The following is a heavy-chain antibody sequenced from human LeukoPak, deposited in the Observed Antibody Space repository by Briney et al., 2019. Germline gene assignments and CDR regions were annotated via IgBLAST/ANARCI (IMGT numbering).Heavy chain of an antibody. J-gene: IGHJ3*02. CDR1: GFSLSTYG. Sequence: GGSLRLSCVGSGFSLSTYGMNWVRQAPGKGLEWVSSIGATSGFTYYADSAKGRFIFSRDNAKNSVYLQMNGLRVEDTAVYYCARDLFRKGAFDIWGQGTMVTVSS. D-gene: IGHD2-21*01. V-gene: IGHV3-21*01. CDR3: ARDLFRKGAFDI. CDR2: IGATSGFT.